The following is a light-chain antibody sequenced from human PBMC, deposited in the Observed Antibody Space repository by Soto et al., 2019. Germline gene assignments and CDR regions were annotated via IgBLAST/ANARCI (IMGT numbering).Light chain of an antibody. V-gene: IGLV2-14*01. J-gene: IGLJ2*01. CDR2: EVS. CDR1: SSDVGGYNY. Sequence: QSALTQPASGYGSHGQSITISCTGTSSDVGGYNYVSWYQQHPGKAPKLMIYEVSNRPSGVSNRFSGSKSGNTASLTISGLQAEDEADYYCSSYTSSSSLVVFGGGTKVTVL. CDR3: SSYTSSSSLVV.